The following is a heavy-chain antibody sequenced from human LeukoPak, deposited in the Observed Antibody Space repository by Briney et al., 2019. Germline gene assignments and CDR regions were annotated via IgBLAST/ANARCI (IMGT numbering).Heavy chain of an antibody. Sequence: PSETLSLTCSVSGGSVTSVNSYWTWIRQSPGKGLEWIGHIYYTGSTKYNPSLKSRIAISVDKSKDQFSLKLSSVTAADTAVYYGARVGIGVIWLEWEDYWGQGTLVTVSS. V-gene: IGHV4-30-4*01. CDR3: ARVGIGVIWLEWEDY. CDR1: GGSVTSVNSY. J-gene: IGHJ4*02. D-gene: IGHD3-10*01. CDR2: IYYTGST.